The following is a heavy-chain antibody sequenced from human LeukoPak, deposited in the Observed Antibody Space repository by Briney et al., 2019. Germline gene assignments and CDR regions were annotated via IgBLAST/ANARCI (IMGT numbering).Heavy chain of an antibody. CDR3: ASRSWTGSFNY. CDR1: GFTFSSYA. V-gene: IGHV3-23*01. CDR2: ISGSVGST. Sequence: GGSLRLSCAASGFTFSSYAMSWVRQAPGKGLEWVSGISGSVGSTYYADSVKGRFTISRDNSKNTLYLQMNSLRAEDTAVYYCASRSWTGSFNYWGQGTLVTVSS. J-gene: IGHJ4*02. D-gene: IGHD3/OR15-3a*01.